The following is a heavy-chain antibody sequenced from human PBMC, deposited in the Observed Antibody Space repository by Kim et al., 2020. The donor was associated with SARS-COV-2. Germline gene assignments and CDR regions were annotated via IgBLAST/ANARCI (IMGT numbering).Heavy chain of an antibody. CDR2: ISTSGSST. D-gene: IGHD3-16*01. V-gene: IGHV3-21*04. J-gene: IGHJ4*01. Sequence: GGSLRLSCEASGFTFSSYSMTWVRQAPGKGLEWVSSISTSGSSTNCADSVKGRFTISRDNAKNTLYLQMSSLRAEDTAVYYCARGLSGSFYDYSLDYWG. CDR3: ARGLSGSFYDYSLDY. CDR1: GFTFSSYS.